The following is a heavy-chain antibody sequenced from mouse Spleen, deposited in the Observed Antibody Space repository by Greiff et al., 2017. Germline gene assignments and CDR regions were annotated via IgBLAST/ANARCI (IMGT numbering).Heavy chain of an antibody. J-gene: IGHJ1*01. CDR2: ISSGGGNT. Sequence: EVQLVESGGGLVKPGGSLKLSCAASGFTFSSYTMSWVRQTPAKRLEWVATISSGGGNTYYPDSVKGRFTISRDNARNTLYLQMSSLRSEDTAMYYCARQGALYDGSPYWYFDVWGAGTTVTVSS. D-gene: IGHD2-1*01. CDR1: GFTFSSYT. CDR3: ARQGALYDGSPYWYFDV. V-gene: IGHV5-9*04.